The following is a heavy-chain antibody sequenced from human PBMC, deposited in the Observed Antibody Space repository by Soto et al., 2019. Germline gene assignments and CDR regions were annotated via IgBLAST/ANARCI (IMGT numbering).Heavy chain of an antibody. D-gene: IGHD4-17*01. V-gene: IGHV2-5*02. J-gene: IGHJ4*02. CDR1: GFSLSTPGLG. CDR2: IYWDDDK. CDR3: AHRSILTTGRDY. Sequence: QITLKESGPTLVKPTQTLTLTCTFSGFSLSTPGLGVGWIRQPPGKALEWLALIYWDDDKRYSPSLKSRVTITKDTSKDQVVLTVINMDPVDTATYYCAHRSILTTGRDYWGQGTLVTVSA.